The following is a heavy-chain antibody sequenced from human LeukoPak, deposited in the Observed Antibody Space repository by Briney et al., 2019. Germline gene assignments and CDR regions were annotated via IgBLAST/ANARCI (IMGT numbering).Heavy chain of an antibody. CDR3: AKGDLAYYYGMDV. J-gene: IGHJ6*02. CDR1: GFTFSSYA. CDR2: ISGSGGST. Sequence: PGGSLRLSCAASGFTFSSYAMSWVRQAPGKGLEWVSAISGSGGSTYYADPVKGRFTISRDNSKNTLYLQMNSLRAEDTAVYYCAKGDLAYYYGMDVWGQGTTVTVSS. V-gene: IGHV3-23*01.